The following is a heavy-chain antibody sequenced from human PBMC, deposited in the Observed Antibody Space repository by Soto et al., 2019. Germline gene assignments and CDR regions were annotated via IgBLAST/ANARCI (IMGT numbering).Heavy chain of an antibody. CDR2: ISYDGSNK. CDR3: ATSDYGEDY. V-gene: IGHV3-30-3*01. CDR1: GFTFSSYA. J-gene: IGHJ4*02. Sequence: QVQLVESGGGVVQPGRSLRLSCAASGFTFSSYAMHWFRQAPGKGLEWVAVISYDGSNKYYANSVKDRFTISRDNSKNSLYLQMNSLRAEDTAVYYCATSDYGEDYWGQGTLVTVSS. D-gene: IGHD4-17*01.